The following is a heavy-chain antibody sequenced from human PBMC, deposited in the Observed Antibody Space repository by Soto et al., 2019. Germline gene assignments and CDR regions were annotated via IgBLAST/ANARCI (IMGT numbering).Heavy chain of an antibody. V-gene: IGHV3-23*01. CDR1: GFTFSNYA. CDR2: ISGSGGST. CDR3: AKDYYDSSGYSYFDY. Sequence: GGSLRLSCAASGFTFSNYAMSWVRQPPGKGLEWVSAISGSGGSTYYADSVKGRFSISRDNSKNMLYLQMNSVRAEDTAVYYCAKDYYDSSGYSYFDYWGQGTQVTVSS. D-gene: IGHD3-22*01. J-gene: IGHJ4*02.